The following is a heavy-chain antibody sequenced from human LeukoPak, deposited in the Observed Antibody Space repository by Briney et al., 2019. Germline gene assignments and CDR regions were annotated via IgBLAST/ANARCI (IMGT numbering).Heavy chain of an antibody. CDR3: ARDSGTTGEVKFDP. CDR2: IYGSGTI. J-gene: IGHJ5*02. CDR1: GGSISRSY. V-gene: IGHV4-4*07. Sequence: PSETLSLTCTVSGGSISRSYWSWMRQPAGKGPEWIGRIYGSGTITYNPSLESRVTMSVDTSKNQFSLKLRSVTAADTAVYYCARDSGTTGEVKFDPWGQGIPVTVSS. D-gene: IGHD3-10*01.